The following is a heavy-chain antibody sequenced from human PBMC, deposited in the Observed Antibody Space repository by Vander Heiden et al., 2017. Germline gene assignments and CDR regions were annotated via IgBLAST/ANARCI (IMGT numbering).Heavy chain of an antibody. CDR1: GGTFSSDA. Sequence: QAQLVQSGAEVKKPGPSVKVSCKASGGTFSSDAFNWVRQAPGQGLEWMGGIITIFGTANYAQKFQGRVTITADKSTSTAYMELSSLRSEDTAVYYCAREGPTGGYFDYWGQGTLVTVSS. D-gene: IGHD3-16*01. J-gene: IGHJ4*02. V-gene: IGHV1-69*06. CDR2: IITIFGTA. CDR3: AREGPTGGYFDY.